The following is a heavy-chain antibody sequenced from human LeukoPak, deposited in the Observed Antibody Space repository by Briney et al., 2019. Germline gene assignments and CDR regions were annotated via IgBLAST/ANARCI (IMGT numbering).Heavy chain of an antibody. CDR3: AKDPYRAVFATGNYLDP. D-gene: IGHD1-7*01. CDR1: GFNFGTYW. V-gene: IGHV3-7*03. CDR2: IRQDGREK. J-gene: IGHJ5*02. Sequence: GGSLRLSCAASGFNFGTYWMSWVRQTPGKGVEWVANIRQDGREKFYVDSVKGRFTISRDSVKDLLFLQMQNLRAEDTAFYYCAKDPYRAVFATGNYLDPWGQGTLVTVSS.